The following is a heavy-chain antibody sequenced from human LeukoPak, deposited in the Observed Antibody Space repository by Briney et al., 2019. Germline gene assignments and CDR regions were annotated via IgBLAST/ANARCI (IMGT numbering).Heavy chain of an antibody. V-gene: IGHV3-66*01. CDR3: ARETTVVTPYFDY. CDR2: IYSGGST. Sequence: TGGSLRLSCAASGFTVSSNYMSWVRQAPGKGLEWVSVIYSGGSTYYADSVKGRFTISRDNSKNTLYLQMNSLRAEDTAVYYCARETTVVTPYFDYWGQGTLVTVSS. J-gene: IGHJ4*02. D-gene: IGHD4-23*01. CDR1: GFTVSSNY.